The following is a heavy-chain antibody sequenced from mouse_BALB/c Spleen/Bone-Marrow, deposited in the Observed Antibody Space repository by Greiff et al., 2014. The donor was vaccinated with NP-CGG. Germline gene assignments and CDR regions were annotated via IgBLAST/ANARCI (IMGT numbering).Heavy chain of an antibody. Sequence: EVQLQQSGAELVKPGASVKLSCTASGFNIKDTYMHWVKQRPEQGLEWIGRIDPANGNTKYDPKFQGKATITADTSSNTPYLQLSSLTSEDTAVYYCATYYYGSSWGFAYWGQGTLVTVSA. CDR1: GFNIKDTY. D-gene: IGHD1-1*01. CDR3: ATYYYGSSWGFAY. J-gene: IGHJ3*01. CDR2: IDPANGNT. V-gene: IGHV14-3*02.